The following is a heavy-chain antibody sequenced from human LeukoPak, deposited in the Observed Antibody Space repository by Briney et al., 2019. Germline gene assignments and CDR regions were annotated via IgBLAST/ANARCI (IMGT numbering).Heavy chain of an antibody. CDR2: MTGPADTT. V-gene: IGHV3-23*01. CDR1: GFNFNNFA. Sequence: GGSLRLSCAASGFNFNNFAMSGVRQAPGKGLEWLSAMTGPADTTYYAESVKGRFTISRDYSKSMVFLQMNSLRVEDTAIYYCAKGAEIDHWGQGTLVTVSS. J-gene: IGHJ4*02. CDR3: AKGAEIDH.